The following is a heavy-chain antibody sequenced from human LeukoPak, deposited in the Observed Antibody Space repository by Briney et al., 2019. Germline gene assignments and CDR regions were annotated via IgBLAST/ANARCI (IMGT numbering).Heavy chain of an antibody. V-gene: IGHV4-4*02. Sequence: PSGTLSLTCAVSGGSISSSNWWSWVRQPPGKGLEWIGEIYHSGSTNYNPSLKSRVTISVDKSKNQFSLKLSSVTAADTAVYYCARDGSGAYRTIAAAGIDYWGQGTLVTVSS. J-gene: IGHJ4*02. CDR2: IYHSGST. D-gene: IGHD6-13*01. CDR1: GGSISSSNW. CDR3: ARDGSGAYRTIAAAGIDY.